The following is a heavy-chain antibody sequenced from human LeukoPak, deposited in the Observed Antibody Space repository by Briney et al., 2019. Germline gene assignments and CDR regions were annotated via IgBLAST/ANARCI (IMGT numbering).Heavy chain of an antibody. J-gene: IGHJ6*03. CDR1: GGSFSGYY. CDR2: INRSGST. Sequence: SETLSLTCAVYGGSFSGYYWSWIRQPPGKGLEWIGEINRSGSTNYNPSLKSRVTISVDTSKNQFSLKLSSVTAADTAVYYCARDRRYQSGYWYYYMDVWGKGTTVTVSS. CDR3: ARDRRYQSGYWYYYMDV. V-gene: IGHV4-34*01. D-gene: IGHD3-9*01.